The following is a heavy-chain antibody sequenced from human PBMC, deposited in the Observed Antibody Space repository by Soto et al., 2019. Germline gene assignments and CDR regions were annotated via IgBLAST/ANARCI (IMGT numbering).Heavy chain of an antibody. CDR2: MSGSGDST. J-gene: IGHJ6*02. D-gene: IGHD3-10*01. CDR3: AKSEEMVPGKHDYDGMDV. Sequence: GFLRVSCASSEFTYNIYAMSWVRQAPGKGLEWVSGMSGSGDSTYYAASVKCRFTISRDNSKNTLYLRMKSLRDEDTAVYYCAKSEEMVPGKHDYDGMDVWGQGTTVTVSS. CDR1: EFTYNIYA. V-gene: IGHV3-23*01.